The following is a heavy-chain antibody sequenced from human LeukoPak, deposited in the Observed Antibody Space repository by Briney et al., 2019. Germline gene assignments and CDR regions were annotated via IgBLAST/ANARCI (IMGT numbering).Heavy chain of an antibody. Sequence: SVKVSCRASGGTFSSYAISWVRQAPGQGLEWMGGIIPIFGTANYAQKFQGRVTITADKSTSTAYMELSSLRSEDTAVYYCARDRRYDFWSGHLRGVYFDYWGQGTLVTVSS. CDR2: IIPIFGTA. CDR3: ARDRRYDFWSGHLRGVYFDY. V-gene: IGHV1-69*06. J-gene: IGHJ4*02. D-gene: IGHD3-3*01. CDR1: GGTFSSYA.